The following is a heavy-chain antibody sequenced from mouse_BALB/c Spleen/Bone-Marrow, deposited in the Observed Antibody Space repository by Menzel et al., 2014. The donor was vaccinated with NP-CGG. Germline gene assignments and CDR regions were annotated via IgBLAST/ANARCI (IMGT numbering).Heavy chain of an antibody. J-gene: IGHJ3*01. D-gene: IGHD2-2*01. CDR3: ARWLPLAY. CDR2: IDPANGNT. CDR1: GFNIKDTY. Sequence: EVQLVESGAELVKPGASVKLSCTASGFNIKDTYMHWVKQRSEQGLEWIGRIDPANGNTKYDPKFQGKATITADTSSNTAYLQLSSLTSEDTAVYYCARWLPLAYWGQGTLVTVSA. V-gene: IGHV14-3*02.